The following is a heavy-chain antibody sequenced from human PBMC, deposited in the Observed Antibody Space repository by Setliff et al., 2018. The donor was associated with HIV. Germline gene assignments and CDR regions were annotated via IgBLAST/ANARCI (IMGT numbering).Heavy chain of an antibody. Sequence: TLSLTCTVSGGSISRGGYYWNWIRQLPGQGLEWMGYISHSGGTYYNPSLEGRVSLSVDTSKNQFSLHLSSVTAADTAVYFCARDGLRGYSYGIGWHIEVWGRGTLVTVS. CDR1: GGSISRGGYY. CDR3: ARDGLRGYSYGIGWHIEV. CDR2: ISHSGGT. J-gene: IGHJ2*01. V-gene: IGHV4-31*03. D-gene: IGHD5-18*01.